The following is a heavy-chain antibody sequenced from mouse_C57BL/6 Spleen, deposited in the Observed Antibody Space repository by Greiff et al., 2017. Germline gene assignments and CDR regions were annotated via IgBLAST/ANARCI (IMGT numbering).Heavy chain of an antibody. J-gene: IGHJ3*01. CDR1: GYTFTDYY. V-gene: IGHV1-18*01. Sequence: EVQLQQSGPELVKPGASVKMSCKASGYTFTDYYMDWVKQSPGKGLEWIGDINPNNGGTNYNKKFKGKATLTVDKSSSTAYMELRSLTSEDSAVYYCARGVERAGLAYWGQGTLVTVSA. D-gene: IGHD1-1*02. CDR2: INPNNGGT. CDR3: ARGVERAGLAY.